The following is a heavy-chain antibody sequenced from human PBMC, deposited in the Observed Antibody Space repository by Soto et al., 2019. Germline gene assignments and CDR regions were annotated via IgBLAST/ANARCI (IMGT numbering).Heavy chain of an antibody. V-gene: IGHV3-23*01. CDR3: AKVGSRGDYSPIDY. Sequence: PGGSLRLSCAASGFTFSSYAMSWVRQAPGKGLEWVSAISGSGGSTYYADSVKGRFTISRDNSKNTLYLQMNSLRAEDTAVYYCAKVGSRGDYSPIDYWGQGTLVTVSS. CDR2: ISGSGGST. CDR1: GFTFSSYA. J-gene: IGHJ4*02. D-gene: IGHD4-17*01.